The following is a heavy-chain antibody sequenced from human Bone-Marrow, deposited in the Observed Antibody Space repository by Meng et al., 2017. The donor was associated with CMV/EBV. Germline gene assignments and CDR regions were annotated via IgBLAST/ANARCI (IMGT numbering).Heavy chain of an antibody. Sequence: ASVKVSCKASGYTFSSYEINWVRQAPGQGLEWMGWVSAYNGNTNYAQQFQGRVTMNTDTSTSTGYMELRSLRSDDAAVYYCARGIGSSSWLDYWGQGTLVTVSS. J-gene: IGHJ4*02. CDR3: ARGIGSSSWLDY. CDR2: VSAYNGNT. V-gene: IGHV1-18*01. D-gene: IGHD6-6*01. CDR1: GYTFSSYE.